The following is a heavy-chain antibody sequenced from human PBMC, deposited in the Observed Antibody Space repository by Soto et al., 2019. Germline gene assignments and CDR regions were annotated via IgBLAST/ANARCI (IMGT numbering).Heavy chain of an antibody. D-gene: IGHD4-17*01. Sequence: ASVKVSCKTSGYSFTDYKLHWVRQAPGQGLEWMGRVEPNGGGSNSAQKFQASVTMTYHTSITTAYFDLARLTTNATATYFCATWVDYGDFEGFDFWGQGTLVTVSS. CDR2: VEPNGGGS. CDR1: GYSFTDYK. CDR3: ATWVDYGDFEGFDF. J-gene: IGHJ4*02. V-gene: IGHV1-2*04.